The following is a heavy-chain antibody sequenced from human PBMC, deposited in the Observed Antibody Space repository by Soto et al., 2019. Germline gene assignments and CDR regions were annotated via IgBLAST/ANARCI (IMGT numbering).Heavy chain of an antibody. CDR3: AKDLGSAFYYGSDY. J-gene: IGHJ4*02. CDR1: GFTLRSYW. CDR2: IKTDASEK. D-gene: IGHD1-26*01. V-gene: IGHV3-7*03. Sequence: GGSLRLSCAASGFTLRSYWMSWVRQAPGKGLEWLATIKTDASEKKYVDTVKGRFTVSRDNAKNSLYLQMDSMRADDTAVYYCAKDLGSAFYYGSDYWGQGTLVTVSS.